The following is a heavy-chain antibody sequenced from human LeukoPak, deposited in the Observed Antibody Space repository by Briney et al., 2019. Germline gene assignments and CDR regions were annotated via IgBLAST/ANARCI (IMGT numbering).Heavy chain of an antibody. D-gene: IGHD2-2*01. CDR1: GFTFSTYS. V-gene: IGHV3-48*02. Sequence: GGSLRLSCAASGFTFSTYSMTWVRQAPGKGLEWISYISSSSSTIYYADSVKGRFTISRDNAKNSLYPQMNTLRDEDTAVYYCARGVPDYMYYFDFWGQGTLVTVSS. CDR3: ARGVPDYMYYFDF. CDR2: ISSSSSTI. J-gene: IGHJ4*02.